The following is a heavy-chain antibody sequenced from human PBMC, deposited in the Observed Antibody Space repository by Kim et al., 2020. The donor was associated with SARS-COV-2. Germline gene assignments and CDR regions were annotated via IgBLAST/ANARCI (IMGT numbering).Heavy chain of an antibody. Sequence: ASVKVSCKPSGYTFTSYKIHWVRLAPGQGLEWMGIITPIDGNTSYAQKFQDRITMTTDTSTNIVYMELSSLNSEDTALYYCARENPNWAIDYWGQGTLVTVSS. CDR3: ARENPNWAIDY. J-gene: IGHJ4*02. D-gene: IGHD3-16*01. V-gene: IGHV1-46*01. CDR2: ITPIDGNT. CDR1: GYTFTSYK.